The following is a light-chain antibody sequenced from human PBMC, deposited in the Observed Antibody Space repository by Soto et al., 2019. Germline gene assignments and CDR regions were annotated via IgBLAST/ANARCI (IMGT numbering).Light chain of an antibody. CDR1: QSVSYSSNNKNY. Sequence: DIMMTQSADSLAVSLGERATINCKSSQSVSYSSNNKNYLAWYQQKPGQPPKLLIYWASTRESGVPDRFSGSGSGTDFTLTISSLQAEDVAVYYCQQYYSTPLTFGGGTKVEIK. CDR2: WAS. J-gene: IGKJ4*01. CDR3: QQYYSTPLT. V-gene: IGKV4-1*01.